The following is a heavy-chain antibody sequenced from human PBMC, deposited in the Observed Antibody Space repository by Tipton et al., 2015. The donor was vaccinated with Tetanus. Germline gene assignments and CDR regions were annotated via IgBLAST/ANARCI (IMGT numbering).Heavy chain of an antibody. J-gene: IGHJ4*02. D-gene: IGHD2-21*02. V-gene: IGHV3-21*01. CDR3: ARKGTAIPIDY. CDR1: GFPFSAYN. CDR2: ISGISTYI. Sequence: GSLRLSCAASGFPFSAYNMNWVRQAPGKGLEWVSSISGISTYINYADSVKGRFTISRDNAENSLYPEMTNLTAEDTAIYYCARKGTAIPIDYWGQGTLVTVSS.